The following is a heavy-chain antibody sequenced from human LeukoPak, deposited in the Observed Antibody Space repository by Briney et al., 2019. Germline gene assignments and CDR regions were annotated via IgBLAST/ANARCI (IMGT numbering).Heavy chain of an antibody. CDR1: GYTFTSYD. Sequence: ASVKVSCKASGYTFTSYDINWVRQATGQGLEWMGGIIPIFGTANYAQKFQGRVTITADESTSTAYMELSSLRSEDTAVYYCAGEEHPPFRYSSSSAHYYYGMDVWGQGTTVTVSS. D-gene: IGHD6-6*01. J-gene: IGHJ6*02. V-gene: IGHV1-69*13. CDR3: AGEEHPPFRYSSSSAHYYYGMDV. CDR2: IIPIFGTA.